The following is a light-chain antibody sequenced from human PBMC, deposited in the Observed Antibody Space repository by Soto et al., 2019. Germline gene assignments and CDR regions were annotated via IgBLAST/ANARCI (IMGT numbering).Light chain of an antibody. J-gene: IGKJ1*01. CDR3: QKYTGYSRT. CDR2: GAS. Sequence: DIQMTPSPSTLSASVVYIVTITCLASQSISSRLAWYQLKPGKAPKLLISGASSLERGVPSTFSGSGSGTEFTLTITTLQPDDFATYYCQKYTGYSRTCGQGNKGAIK. CDR1: QSISSR. V-gene: IGKV1-5*01.